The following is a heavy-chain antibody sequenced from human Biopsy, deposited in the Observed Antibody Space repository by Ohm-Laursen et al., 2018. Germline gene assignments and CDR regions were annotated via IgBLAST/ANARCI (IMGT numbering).Heavy chain of an antibody. D-gene: IGHD2-8*01. J-gene: IGHJ5*02. CDR2: IWYDGSNK. CDR1: GFTFSSYA. Sequence: SLRLSCAASGFTFSSYAMHWVRQAPGKGLEWVAAIWYDGSNKNYADSVKGRFTISRDNSKNTLYLQMNSLRGDDTAMYYCAKCMAGCSNYCVHHCGQGTLVTVSS. CDR3: AKCMAGCSNYCVHH. V-gene: IGHV3-33*06.